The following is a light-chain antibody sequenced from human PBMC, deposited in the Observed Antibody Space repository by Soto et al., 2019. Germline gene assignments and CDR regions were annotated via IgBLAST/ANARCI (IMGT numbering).Light chain of an antibody. V-gene: IGLV2-14*01. Sequence: QSALTQPASVSGSLGQSITISCSGTSSDVGAYNYVSWYQQYPGKAPKLMIYHVTNRPSGVSYRFSGSKSGNTASLTISGLEAEDEADYYCCSYSPSNTFVFGTGTKVTVL. J-gene: IGLJ1*01. CDR2: HVT. CDR3: CSYSPSNTFV. CDR1: SSDVGAYNY.